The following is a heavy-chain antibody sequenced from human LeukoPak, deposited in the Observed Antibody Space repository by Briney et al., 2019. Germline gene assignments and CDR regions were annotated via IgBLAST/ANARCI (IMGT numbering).Heavy chain of an antibody. D-gene: IGHD2-8*01. CDR3: ARDHGIPIVLMVYAQHNWFDP. CDR2: INPNSGGT. J-gene: IGHJ5*02. V-gene: IGHV1-2*02. CDR1: GYTFTGYY. Sequence: VASVKVSCKASGYTFTGYYMHWVRQAPGQGLEWMGWINPNSGGTNYAQKFQGRVTMTRDTSISTAYMELSRLRSDDTAVYYCARDHGIPIVLMVYAQHNWFDPWGQGTLVTVSS.